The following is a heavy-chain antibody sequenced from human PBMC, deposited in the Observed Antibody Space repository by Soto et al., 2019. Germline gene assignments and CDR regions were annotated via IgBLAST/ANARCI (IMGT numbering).Heavy chain of an antibody. CDR1: GGSISSFY. CDR3: ARHLTGLDT. V-gene: IGHV4-59*08. CDR2: IHYSGST. J-gene: IGHJ5*02. Sequence: QVQLQESGPGLVKPSETLSLTCTVSGGSISSFYWSWIRQPPGKGLEYIGYIHYSGSTNYSPSLKSRVTLSLDTSKNHFSLKLTSVTPADTAVYYCARHLTGLDTWGQGTLVTVSS.